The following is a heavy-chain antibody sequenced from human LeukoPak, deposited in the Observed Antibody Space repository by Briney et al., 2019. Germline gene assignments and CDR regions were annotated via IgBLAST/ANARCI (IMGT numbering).Heavy chain of an antibody. CDR1: GDSISTYY. CDR3: ARGGKVVPFDY. D-gene: IGHD3-22*01. J-gene: IGHJ4*02. Sequence: SETLSLTCTVSGDSISTYYWRWIRQPPGKGLEWIGYLYNSESTNYNPSLKSRVTISVDTSKNQFSLNLSSVTAADTAVYYCARGGKVVPFDYWGQGTLVIVSS. CDR2: LYNSEST. V-gene: IGHV4-59*01.